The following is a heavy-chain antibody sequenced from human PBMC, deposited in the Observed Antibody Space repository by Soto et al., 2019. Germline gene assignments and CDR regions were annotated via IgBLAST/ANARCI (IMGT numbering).Heavy chain of an antibody. CDR2: ISGSGGSS. V-gene: IGHV3-23*01. CDR1: GFSFSNYV. D-gene: IGHD3-3*01. Sequence: EVQLLESGGGLVQPGGSLRLSCAASGFSFSNYVMSWVRQAPGKGLEWVSGISGSGGSSYDVDSVRGRFTISRDNSKNTLYLQMNSLTSEDAAVYYCAKGGDSWTGYSHYWGQGTLVTVSS. CDR3: AKGGDSWTGYSHY. J-gene: IGHJ4*02.